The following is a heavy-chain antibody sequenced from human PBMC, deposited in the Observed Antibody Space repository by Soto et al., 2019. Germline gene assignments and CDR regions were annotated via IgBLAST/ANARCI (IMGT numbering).Heavy chain of an antibody. CDR3: AREGYNFRPFDY. CDR2: ISYSGTT. CDR1: GGSLSSYY. D-gene: IGHD1-1*01. V-gene: IGHV4-59*01. J-gene: IGHJ4*02. Sequence: SETLSLTCTVSGGSLSSYYGSWIRRPPGMGLEWIASISYSGTTNYNSSLKSRVTISIDTSKNQFSLKFNSVTAADTAVYYCAREGYNFRPFDYWGQGALVTVPQ.